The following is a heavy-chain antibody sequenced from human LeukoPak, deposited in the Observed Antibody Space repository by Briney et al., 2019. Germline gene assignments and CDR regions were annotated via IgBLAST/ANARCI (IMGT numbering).Heavy chain of an antibody. D-gene: IGHD1-26*01. J-gene: IGHJ4*02. CDR1: GFTFRSYA. CDR3: ARARSGKWGFDY. Sequence: GRSLRLACAASGFTFRSYAMHWVRQAPGKGLEWVAVISYDGSNKYYADSVKGRFTISRDNSKNTVSLQMNSLRAEDTAVYYCARARSGKWGFDYWGQGTLVTVSS. V-gene: IGHV3-30*03. CDR2: ISYDGSNK.